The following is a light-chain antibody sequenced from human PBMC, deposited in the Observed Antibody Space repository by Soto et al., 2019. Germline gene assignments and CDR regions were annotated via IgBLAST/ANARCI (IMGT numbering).Light chain of an antibody. CDR1: SSDVGGYNY. CDR3: CSYAGSYTYV. J-gene: IGLJ1*01. V-gene: IGLV2-11*01. Sequence: SVLTQPRPVSGSPGQSVTISCTGTSSDVGGYNYVSWYQHHPGKAPKLMIYDVTKRPSGVRDRFSASKSGNTASLTISGLQAEDEADYYCCSYAGSYTYVFGTGTKVTVL. CDR2: DVT.